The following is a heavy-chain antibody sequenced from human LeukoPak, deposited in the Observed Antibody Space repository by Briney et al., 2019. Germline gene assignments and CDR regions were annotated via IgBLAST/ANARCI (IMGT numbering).Heavy chain of an antibody. CDR1: GFRFSNYA. V-gene: IGHV3-64*01. CDR3: AELGITMIGGV. D-gene: IGHD3-10*02. Sequence: GGSLRLSCAASGFRFSNYAFHWVRQAPGKGLEYISIVSSNGGGTYYASSVKGRFTISRDNSKNSLYLQMNSLRAEDTAVYYCAELGITMIGGVWGKGTTVTISS. J-gene: IGHJ6*04. CDR2: VSSNGGGT.